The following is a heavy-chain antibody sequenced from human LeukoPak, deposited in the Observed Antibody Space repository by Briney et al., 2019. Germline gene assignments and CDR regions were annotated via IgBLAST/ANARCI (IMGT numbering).Heavy chain of an antibody. Sequence: ASVKVSCKASGYTFTSYAMHWVRQAPGQRLEWMGWINAGNGNTKYSQKLQGRVTITRDTSASTAYMELSSLRSEDTAVYYCARFGRDGYFDYWGQGTLVTVSS. D-gene: IGHD5-24*01. CDR3: ARFGRDGYFDY. CDR1: GYTFTSYA. V-gene: IGHV1-3*01. CDR2: INAGNGNT. J-gene: IGHJ4*02.